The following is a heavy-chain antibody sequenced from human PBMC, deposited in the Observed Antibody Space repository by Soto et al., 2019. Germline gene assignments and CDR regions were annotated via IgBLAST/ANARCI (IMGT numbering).Heavy chain of an antibody. CDR3: AVSSPDIVVLPSSIYFTS. V-gene: IGHV3-9*02. CDR1: GSSSDPFT. CDR2: LSWDRSTV. J-gene: IGHJ4*02. D-gene: IGHD2-15*01. Sequence: HPGGSLRLSCVASGSSSDPFTMHWVRELPGKGLEWVAGLSWDRSTVAYADSVQGRFTISRDHAKNSVDLLMDSLGPDDTALYFCAVSSPDIVVLPSSIYFTSWGPGTQVTVSS.